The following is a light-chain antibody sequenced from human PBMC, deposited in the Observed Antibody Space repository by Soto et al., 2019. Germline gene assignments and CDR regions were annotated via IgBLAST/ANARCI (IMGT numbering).Light chain of an antibody. V-gene: IGKV1-33*01. Sequence: DIQMTQSPSSLSACVGDRVTITCQASQDISNYLNWYQQKPGKAPKLLIYDASNLETGVPSRFSGSGSGTDFTFTISSLQPEDIATYYCQQYDNLPTWTFGQGTKVDIK. CDR1: QDISNY. CDR3: QQYDNLPTWT. J-gene: IGKJ1*01. CDR2: DAS.